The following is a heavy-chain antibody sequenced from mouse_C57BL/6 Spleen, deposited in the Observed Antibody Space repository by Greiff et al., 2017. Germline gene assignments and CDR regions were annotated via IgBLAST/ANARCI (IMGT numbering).Heavy chain of an antibody. CDR3: AREGYDYDYFDY. D-gene: IGHD2-4*01. CDR1: GFTFSSYA. CDR2: ISDGGSYT. Sequence: EVQVVESGGGLVKPGGSLKLSCAASGFTFSSYAMSWVRQTPEKRLEWVATISDGGSYTYYPDNVKGRFTISRDNAKNNLYLQMSHLKSEDTAMYYCAREGYDYDYFDYWGQGTTLTVSS. V-gene: IGHV5-4*01. J-gene: IGHJ2*01.